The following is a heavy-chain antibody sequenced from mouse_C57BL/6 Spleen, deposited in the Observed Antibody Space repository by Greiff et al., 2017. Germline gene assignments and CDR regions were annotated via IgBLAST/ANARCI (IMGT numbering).Heavy chain of an antibody. J-gene: IGHJ2*01. CDR1: GYTFTSYW. D-gene: IGHD1-1*01. V-gene: IGHV1-7*01. CDR3: ARSLYGSSLYFDY. Sequence: VQLQESGAELAKPGASVKLSCKASGYTFTSYWMHWVKQRPGQSLEWIGYINPSSGYTKYNQKFKDKATLTADKSSSTAYMQLSSLTYEDSAVYYCARSLYGSSLYFDYWGQGTTLTVSS. CDR2: INPSSGYT.